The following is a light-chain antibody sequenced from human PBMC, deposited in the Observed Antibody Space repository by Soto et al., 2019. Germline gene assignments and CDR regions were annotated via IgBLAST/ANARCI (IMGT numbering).Light chain of an antibody. CDR2: SNS. CDR1: SSNIGAGYD. V-gene: IGLV1-40*01. CDR3: QSYDSSLSGSVV. Sequence: QSVLTQPPSVSGAPGQRVTISCTGSSSNIGAGYDVHWYQQLPGTAPKLLIYSNSNRPSGVPDRFSGSKSGTSASLAITGLQSEDDADYYCQSYDSSLSGSVVFGGGTKLTVL. J-gene: IGLJ2*01.